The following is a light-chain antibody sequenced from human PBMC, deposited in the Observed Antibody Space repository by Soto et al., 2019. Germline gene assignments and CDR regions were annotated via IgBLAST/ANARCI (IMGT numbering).Light chain of an antibody. CDR2: DVR. J-gene: IGLJ1*01. Sequence: QSVLTQPASVSGSPGQSITISCTGTSSDVGGYNYVSWYQQHPGKAPKLMIYDVRNRPSGVSNRFSGSKSVNTASLTISGLQAEDEADYYCSAYATVSPDVFGTGTKVTVL. CDR1: SSDVGGYNY. CDR3: SAYATVSPDV. V-gene: IGLV2-14*01.